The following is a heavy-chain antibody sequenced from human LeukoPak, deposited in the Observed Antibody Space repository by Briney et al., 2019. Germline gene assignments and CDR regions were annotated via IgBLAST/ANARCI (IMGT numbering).Heavy chain of an antibody. CDR2: ISGSGGST. J-gene: IGHJ4*02. D-gene: IGHD3-10*01. V-gene: IGHV3-23*01. Sequence: GGSLRLSCAASGFTFSSYAMSWVRQAPGKGLEWVSAISGSGGSTYNADSLKGRFTISRDNAKNSLYLQMNSLRAEDTAVYYCARGRSNGYYGSGSPFDYWGQGTLVTVSS. CDR3: ARGRSNGYYGSGSPFDY. CDR1: GFTFSSYA.